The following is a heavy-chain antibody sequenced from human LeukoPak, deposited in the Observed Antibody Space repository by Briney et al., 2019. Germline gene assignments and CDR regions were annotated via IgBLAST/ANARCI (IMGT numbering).Heavy chain of an antibody. D-gene: IGHD3-16*02. Sequence: PGGPLRLSCAASGFTFSSYAMSWVRQAPGKGLEWVSAISGSGGSTYYADSVKGRFTISRDNSKNTLYLQMNSLRAEDTAVYYCAKDRNMITFGGVIVRATTFDYWGQGTLVTVSS. V-gene: IGHV3-23*01. J-gene: IGHJ4*02. CDR2: ISGSGGST. CDR3: AKDRNMITFGGVIVRATTFDY. CDR1: GFTFSSYA.